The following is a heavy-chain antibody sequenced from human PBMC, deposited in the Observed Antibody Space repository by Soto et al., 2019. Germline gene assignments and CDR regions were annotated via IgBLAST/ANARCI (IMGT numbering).Heavy chain of an antibody. V-gene: IGHV4-34*01. J-gene: IGHJ4*02. CDR2: ISHSGSGT. CDR3: ARGHLPGGNTFYYDY. D-gene: IGHD2-15*01. CDR1: GGSFSGNY. Sequence: QVQLQQWGAGLLKPSETLSLTCTVYGGSFSGNYWSWIRQPPGMGLEWIGEISHSGSGTNYNPSLKSRVTISVDTSTNQFSLKLSSVTAADTAMYCCARGHLPGGNTFYYDYWGQGTLVTVSS.